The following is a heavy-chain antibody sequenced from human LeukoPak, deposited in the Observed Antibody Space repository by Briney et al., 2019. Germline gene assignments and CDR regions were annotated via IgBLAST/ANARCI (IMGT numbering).Heavy chain of an antibody. J-gene: IGHJ4*02. D-gene: IGHD2-21*02. CDR2: IYPGDYET. V-gene: IGHV5-51*01. Sequence: KGGESLKISCEGSGYSFSNYWIGWVRQMPGKSLEWMGIIYPGDYETRYSPSFQGLVTISVDKSISTAYLQWSSLKASDTAMYYCAIPPGYCGNDCSFDHWGQGTLVTVSS. CDR1: GYSFSNYW. CDR3: AIPPGYCGNDCSFDH.